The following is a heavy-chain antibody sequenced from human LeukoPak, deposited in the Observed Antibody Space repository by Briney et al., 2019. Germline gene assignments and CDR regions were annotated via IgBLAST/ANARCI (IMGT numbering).Heavy chain of an antibody. CDR2: ISSSSSYI. D-gene: IGHD1-26*01. V-gene: IGHV3-21*01. CDR3: ARCIVGATAGPSTFWYFDY. J-gene: IGHJ4*02. CDR1: GFTFSSYS. Sequence: GGSLRLSCAASGFTFSSYSMNWVRQAPGKGLEWVASISSSSSYIYYADSVKGRFTISRDNAKNSLYLQMNSLRAEDTAVYYGARCIVGATAGPSTFWYFDYWGQGTLVTVSS.